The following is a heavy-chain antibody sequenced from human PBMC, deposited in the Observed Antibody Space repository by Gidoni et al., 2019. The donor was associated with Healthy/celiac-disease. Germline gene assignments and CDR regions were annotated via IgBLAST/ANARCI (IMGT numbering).Heavy chain of an antibody. J-gene: IGHJ4*02. CDR2: IMQYGSEK. CDR1: GFTFSSSW. CDR3: ARIYDYVWGSYRSFDY. Sequence: EVQLVESGGGVVQPGGSLSLSCAACGFTFSSSWMSWVRQAPGKGLEWVAHIMQYGSEKYCVDSVKGRFTIARDNAKNSLYLQMNSLRAEDTAVYYCARIYDYVWGSYRSFDYWGQGTLVTVSS. D-gene: IGHD3-16*02. V-gene: IGHV3-7*03.